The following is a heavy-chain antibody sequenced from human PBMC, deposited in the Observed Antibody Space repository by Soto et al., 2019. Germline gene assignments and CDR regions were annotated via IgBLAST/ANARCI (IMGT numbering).Heavy chain of an antibody. Sequence: QVQLQESGPGLVKPSETLSLTCTVSGGSISSYYWSWSRQPPGKGLEWIGYIYYSGSTNYNPSLKSRVTISVDTSQNPCSLKLSSVTAADTAVYYCARRYGASFDYWGQGTLVTVSS. CDR1: GGSISSYY. V-gene: IGHV4-59*01. D-gene: IGHD4-17*01. J-gene: IGHJ4*02. CDR2: IYYSGST. CDR3: ARRYGASFDY.